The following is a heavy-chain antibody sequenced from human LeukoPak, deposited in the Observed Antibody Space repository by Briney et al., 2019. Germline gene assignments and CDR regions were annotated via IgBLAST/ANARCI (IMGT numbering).Heavy chain of an antibody. V-gene: IGHV1-18*01. CDR3: ARDTFVVVPAAMGKHLDY. J-gene: IGHJ4*02. CDR2: ISAYNGNT. Sequence: ASVNVSCKASGYTFTSYGISWVRQAPGQGLEWMGWISAYNGNTNYAQKLQGRVTMTTDTSTSTAYMELRSLRSDDTAVYYCARDTFVVVPAAMGKHLDYWGQGTLVTVSS. CDR1: GYTFTSYG. D-gene: IGHD2-2*01.